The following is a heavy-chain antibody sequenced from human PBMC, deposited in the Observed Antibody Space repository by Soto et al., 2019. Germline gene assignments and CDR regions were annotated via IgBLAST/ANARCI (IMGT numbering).Heavy chain of an antibody. CDR3: ARHTVGASPFDY. V-gene: IGHV4-39*01. Sequence: QLQLQESGPGPVKPSETLSLTCTVSGGSISSSSYYWGWIRQPPGKGLEWIGSIYYSGSTYYNPSLKSRVTISVDTSKNQFSLKLSSVTAADTAVYYCARHTVGASPFDYWGQGTLVTVSS. CDR2: IYYSGST. J-gene: IGHJ4*02. D-gene: IGHD1-26*01. CDR1: GGSISSSSYY.